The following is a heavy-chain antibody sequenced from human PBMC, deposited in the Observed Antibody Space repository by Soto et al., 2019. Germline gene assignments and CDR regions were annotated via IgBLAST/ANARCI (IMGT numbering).Heavy chain of an antibody. CDR3: ATGVVGASTGFQH. V-gene: IGHV4-59*01. CDR1: GGSISSFH. J-gene: IGHJ1*01. Sequence: PSETLSLTCPVSGGSISSFHWSWIRQPTGKGLGWIGFISNSGSTNYKPSLKSRVTISLDTSKTQFSLKLSSVSAADTAVYYCATGVVGASTGFQHWGQGTLVTVYS. D-gene: IGHD1-26*01. CDR2: ISNSGST.